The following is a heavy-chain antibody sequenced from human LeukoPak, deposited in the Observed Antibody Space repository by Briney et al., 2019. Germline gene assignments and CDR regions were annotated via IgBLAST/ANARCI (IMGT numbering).Heavy chain of an antibody. J-gene: IGHJ4*02. CDR3: ARDEASLGNLPSPDY. CDR1: DFSFTSYG. D-gene: IGHD4-23*01. CDR2: ISAYNGST. V-gene: IGHV1-18*01. Sequence: ASVKVSCKASDFSFTSYGMSWVRQAPGQGLEWMGWISAYNGSTKSQKLQGRVTMTTDTSTGTAYMELRSLRPDDTAVYYCARDEASLGNLPSPDYWGQGTLVTVSS.